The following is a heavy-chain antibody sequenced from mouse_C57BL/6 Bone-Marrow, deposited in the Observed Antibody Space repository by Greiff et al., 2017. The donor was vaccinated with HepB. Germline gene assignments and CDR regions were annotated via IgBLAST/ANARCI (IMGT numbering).Heavy chain of an antibody. J-gene: IGHJ3*01. CDR2: FYPGSGSI. Sequence: QVQLQQSGAELVKPGASVKLSCKASGYTFTEYTIHWVKQRSGQGLEWIGWFYPGSGSIKYNEKFKDKATLTADKSSSTVYMELSRWTSEDSAVYFCARHEDEGDGNRGKAWFAYWGQGTLVTVSA. CDR3: ARHEDEGDGNRGKAWFAY. V-gene: IGHV1-62-2*01. CDR1: GYTFTEYT. D-gene: IGHD2-1*01.